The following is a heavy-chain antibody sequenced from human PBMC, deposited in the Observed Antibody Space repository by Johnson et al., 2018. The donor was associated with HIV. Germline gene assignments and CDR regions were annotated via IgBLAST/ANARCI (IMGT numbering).Heavy chain of an antibody. CDR3: ARGFSSGYNDAFDI. J-gene: IGHJ3*02. D-gene: IGHD3-22*01. CDR1: GFTFSDYY. Sequence: QVQLVESGGGFVKPGGSLRLSCAASGFTFSDYYISWIRQAPGQGLEWVSYISNSGSSKYYADSVRGRSTISRDNAKNSLYLHMNSVRAEDTAFYYCARGFSSGYNDAFDIWGQGTMVTVSS. CDR2: ISNSGSSK. V-gene: IGHV3-11*01.